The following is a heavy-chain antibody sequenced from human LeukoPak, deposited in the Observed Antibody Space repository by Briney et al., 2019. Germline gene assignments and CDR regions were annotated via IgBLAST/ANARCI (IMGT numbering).Heavy chain of an antibody. Sequence: GGSLRLSCAASGCTFSNYAMNWVRQAPGKGLEWVTGISGVGGSTYYADSVKGRFTISRDNYKNTLDMKMNSLRAEDTAVYYCAKNPYYGFWSGYSNWFDPWGQGALVTVSS. CDR3: AKNPYYGFWSGYSNWFDP. CDR1: GCTFSNYA. D-gene: IGHD3-3*01. CDR2: ISGVGGST. J-gene: IGHJ5*02. V-gene: IGHV3-23*01.